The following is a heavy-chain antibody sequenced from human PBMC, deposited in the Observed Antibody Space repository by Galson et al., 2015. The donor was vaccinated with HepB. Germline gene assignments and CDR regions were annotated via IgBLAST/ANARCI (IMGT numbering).Heavy chain of an antibody. V-gene: IGHV5-51*01. CDR1: GYSFTNYW. J-gene: IGHJ3*02. D-gene: IGHD5-24*01. CDR3: ARNLTGVDGYNRDAFDI. Sequence: QSGAEVKKPGESLKISCKGSGYSFTNYWIGWVRQMPGKGLEWMGIIYPGDSNTKYSPAFQGQVTISADKSINTAYLQWSSLKASDTAMYYCARNLTGVDGYNRDAFDIWGQGTMVTVSS. CDR2: IYPGDSNT.